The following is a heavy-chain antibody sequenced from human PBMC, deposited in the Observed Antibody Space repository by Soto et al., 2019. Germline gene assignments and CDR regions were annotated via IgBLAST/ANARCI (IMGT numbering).Heavy chain of an antibody. D-gene: IGHD2-8*01. CDR2: VYYSGST. J-gene: IGHJ4*02. CDR3: ARRKTSYQYASGVFAY. Sequence: SLILRDPYSVAEGSISDFDGSWIRQTPGKGLEWIGYVYYSGSTHYNPSLQNRVTISIDTSKNQVSLKVNSVTAADTAVYYCARRKTSYQYASGVFAYWGPGTLVTVSS. CDR1: EGSISDFD. V-gene: IGHV4-59*08.